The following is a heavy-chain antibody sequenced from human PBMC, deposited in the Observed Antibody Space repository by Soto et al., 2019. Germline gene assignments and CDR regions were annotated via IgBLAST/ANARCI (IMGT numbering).Heavy chain of an antibody. D-gene: IGHD3-9*01. Sequence: GGSLRLSCAASGFTFSSYWMSWVRQAPGKGLEWVANIKQDGSEKYYVDSVKGRFTISRDNAKNSLYLQMNSLRAEDTAVYYCARAHLDILTGYYLDYWGQGTLVTVSS. CDR3: ARAHLDILTGYYLDY. V-gene: IGHV3-7*01. J-gene: IGHJ4*02. CDR1: GFTFSSYW. CDR2: IKQDGSEK.